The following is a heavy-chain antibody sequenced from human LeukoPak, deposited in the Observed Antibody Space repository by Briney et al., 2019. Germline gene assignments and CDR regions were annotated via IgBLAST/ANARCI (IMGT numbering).Heavy chain of an antibody. V-gene: IGHV3-15*01. CDR2: IRSKSEGGTI. CDR1: GFTFSGSA. CDR3: TTEGYGSGSYDH. J-gene: IGHJ4*02. Sequence: GGSLRLSCAASGFTFSGSAMHWVRQAPGKGLEWLGRIRSKSEGGTIYYAAPVKGRFTISRDDSKNTLYLQMNSLKTEDTGIYYCTTEGYGSGSYDHWGQGTLVTVSS. D-gene: IGHD3-10*01.